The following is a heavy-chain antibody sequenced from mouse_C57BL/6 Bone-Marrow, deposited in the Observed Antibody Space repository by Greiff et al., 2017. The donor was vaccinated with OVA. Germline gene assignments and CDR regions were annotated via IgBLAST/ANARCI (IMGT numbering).Heavy chain of an antibody. J-gene: IGHJ1*03. CDR1: GYTFTSYW. CDR3: ARQDRHFDV. V-gene: IGHV1-52*01. Sequence: QVQLQQPGAELVKPGSSVKLSCKASGYTFTSYWMHWVKQRPIQGLEWIGNIDPSDSDTHYNQKFKDKATLTGDKSSSTAYMQLSSLTSEDSAVYDCARQDRHFDVWGTGTTVTVSS. CDR2: IDPSDSDT.